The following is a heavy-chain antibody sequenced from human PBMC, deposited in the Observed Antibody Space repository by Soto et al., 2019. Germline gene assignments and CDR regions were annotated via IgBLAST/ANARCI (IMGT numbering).Heavy chain of an antibody. D-gene: IGHD2-2*01. CDR1: GRSFSGYY. CDR2: INHRGST. Sequence: SETLSLTCVVYGRSFSGYYWSWIRQSPGKGLEWIGGINHRGSTNYNPSLESRVTISVDTSKNQFSLKLPSVTAADTAMYYCARDGFCTSTTCRVGSWFDPWGQGTLVTVSS. V-gene: IGHV4-34*01. CDR3: ARDGFCTSTTCRVGSWFDP. J-gene: IGHJ5*02.